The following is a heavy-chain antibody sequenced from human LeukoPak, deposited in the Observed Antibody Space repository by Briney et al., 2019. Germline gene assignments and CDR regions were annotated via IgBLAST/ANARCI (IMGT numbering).Heavy chain of an antibody. V-gene: IGHV4-59*01. CDR1: GGSISSYY. Sequence: NPSETLSLTCTVSGGSISSYYWSWIRQPPGKGLEWIGYIYYSGSTNYNPSLKSRVTISVDTSKNQFSLKLSSVTAADTAVYYCARVGGGQNYYYYYMDVWGKGTTVTISS. CDR2: IYYSGST. CDR3: ARVGGGQNYYYYYMDV. D-gene: IGHD1-26*01. J-gene: IGHJ6*03.